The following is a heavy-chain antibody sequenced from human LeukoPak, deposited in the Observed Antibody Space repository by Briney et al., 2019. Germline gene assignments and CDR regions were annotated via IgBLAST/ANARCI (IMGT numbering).Heavy chain of an antibody. CDR2: IYHDGGI. Sequence: TLPLTCTISGGSITSGGYYWTWIRQFPGKGLEWIGFIYHDGGIYYNPSLKSRVTIALDASNIQFSLKLSSVTAADTAMYYCARERRDTAMFRFIEFWGQGTLVTVSS. CDR1: GGSITSGGYY. J-gene: IGHJ4*02. D-gene: IGHD5-18*01. V-gene: IGHV4-31*03. CDR3: ARERRDTAMFRFIEF.